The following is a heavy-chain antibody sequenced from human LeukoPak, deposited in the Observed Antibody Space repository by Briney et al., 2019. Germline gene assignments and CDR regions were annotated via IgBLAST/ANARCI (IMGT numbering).Heavy chain of an antibody. CDR3: ARTRIGYGDYIDY. J-gene: IGHJ4*02. CDR1: GGTFSSYA. CDR2: IIPIFCTA. D-gene: IGHD4-17*01. Sequence: SVKVSCKASGGTFSSYAISWVRQAPGQGLEWMGRIIPIFCTANYAQKFQGRVTITTDESTSTAYMELSSLRSEDTAVYYCARTRIGYGDYIDYWGQGTLVTVSS. V-gene: IGHV1-69*05.